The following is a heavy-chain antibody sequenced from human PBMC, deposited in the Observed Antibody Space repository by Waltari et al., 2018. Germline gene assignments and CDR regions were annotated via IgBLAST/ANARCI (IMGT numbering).Heavy chain of an antibody. Sequence: EVQLVESGGNLIQPGGSLRLSCAASGFTVRTNFVSWVRQAPGKGLEWVATIKQDGSESYYVDSVKGRFTFSRDNAKNSLYLQMNSLRAEDTAVYYCARPYSSGWYINFDYWGQGTLVTVSS. J-gene: IGHJ4*02. CDR1: GFTVRTNF. D-gene: IGHD6-19*01. V-gene: IGHV3-7*01. CDR3: ARPYSSGWYINFDY. CDR2: IKQDGSES.